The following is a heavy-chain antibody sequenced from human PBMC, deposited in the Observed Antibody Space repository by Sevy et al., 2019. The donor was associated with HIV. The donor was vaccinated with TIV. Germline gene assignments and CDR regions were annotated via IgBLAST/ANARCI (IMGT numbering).Heavy chain of an antibody. V-gene: IGHV3-30-3*01. CDR3: ASASLNQDIVVVPAATFYGMDV. J-gene: IGHJ6*02. D-gene: IGHD2-2*01. Sequence: GGSLRLSCAASGFTFSSYAMHWVRQAPGKGLEWVAVISYDGSNKYYADSVKGRFTISRDNSKNTLYLQRNSLRAEDTAVYYCASASLNQDIVVVPAATFYGMDVWCQGTTVTVSS. CDR1: GFTFSSYA. CDR2: ISYDGSNK.